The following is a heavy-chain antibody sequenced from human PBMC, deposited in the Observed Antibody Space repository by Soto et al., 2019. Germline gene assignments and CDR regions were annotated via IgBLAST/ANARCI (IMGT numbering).Heavy chain of an antibody. CDR2: IIPIFGTA. Sequence: SVKVSCKASGGTFSSYAISWVRQAPGQGLEWMGGIIPIFGTANYAQKFQGRVTITADESTGTAYMELSSLRSEDTAVYYCARDQRNWNDDRTLDYWGQGTLVTVSS. J-gene: IGHJ4*02. CDR3: ARDQRNWNDDRTLDY. D-gene: IGHD1-20*01. CDR1: GGTFSSYA. V-gene: IGHV1-69*13.